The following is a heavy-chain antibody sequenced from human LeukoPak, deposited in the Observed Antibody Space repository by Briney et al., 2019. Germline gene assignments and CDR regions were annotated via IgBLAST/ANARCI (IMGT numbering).Heavy chain of an antibody. CDR1: GITLSNLC. V-gene: IGHV3-30*02. D-gene: IGHD2-2*01. J-gene: IGHJ6*03. CDR2: IRVDGSNK. Sequence: GALRLLRATAGITLSNLCKHWVRQGPGQGLEWGAFIRVDGSNKYYADSVKGRFTISRDNSKNTLYLQMNSLRAEDTAVYYCAKDQTLGYCSSTFCHYMDVWGKGTTVTVSS. CDR3: AKDQTLGYCSSTFCHYMDV.